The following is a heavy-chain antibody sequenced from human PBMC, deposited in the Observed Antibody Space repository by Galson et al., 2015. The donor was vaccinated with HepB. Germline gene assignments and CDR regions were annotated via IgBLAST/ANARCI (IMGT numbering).Heavy chain of an antibody. V-gene: IGHV3-21*01. D-gene: IGHD6-6*01. CDR2: ISSSSSYI. Sequence: SLRLSCAASGFTFSSYSMNWVRQAPGKGLEWVSSISSSSSYIYYADSVKGRFTISRDNAKNSLYLQMNSLRAEDTAVYYCARDAPSIAARHFYYYYGMDVWGQGTTVTVSS. CDR1: GFTFSSYS. J-gene: IGHJ6*02. CDR3: ARDAPSIAARHFYYYYGMDV.